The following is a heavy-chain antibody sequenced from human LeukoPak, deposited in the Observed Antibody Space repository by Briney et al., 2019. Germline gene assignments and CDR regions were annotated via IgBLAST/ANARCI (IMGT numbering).Heavy chain of an antibody. CDR2: ISWNSGSI. CDR1: GFTFDDYA. Sequence: GGSLRLSCAASGFTFDDYAMHWVRQAPGKGLEWVSGISWNSGSIGYADSVKGRFTISRDNAKNSLYLQMNSLRAEDTALYYCARDMGIAVAGAFDYWGQGTLVTVSS. D-gene: IGHD6-19*01. CDR3: ARDMGIAVAGAFDY. J-gene: IGHJ4*02. V-gene: IGHV3-9*01.